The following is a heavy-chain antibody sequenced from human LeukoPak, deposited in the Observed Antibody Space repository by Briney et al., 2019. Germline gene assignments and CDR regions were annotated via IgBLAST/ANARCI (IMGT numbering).Heavy chain of an antibody. V-gene: IGHV3-74*01. J-gene: IGHJ4*02. CDR3: ARGEVRTGFYFDY. D-gene: IGHD3-16*01. CDR1: GFTFSSYW. Sequence: SGGSLRLSCAASGFTFSSYWMHWVRHAPGKGLVWVSRINSDGSSTSYADSVKGRFTISRDNAKNTLYLQMSSLRAEDTAVYYCARGEVRTGFYFDYWGQGTLVTVSS. CDR2: INSDGSST.